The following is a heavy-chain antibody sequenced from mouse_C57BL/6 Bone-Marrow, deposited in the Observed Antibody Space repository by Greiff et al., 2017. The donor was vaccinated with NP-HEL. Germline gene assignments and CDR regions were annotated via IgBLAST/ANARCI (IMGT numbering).Heavy chain of an antibody. Sequence: EVMLVESGGDLVKPGGSLKLSCAASGFTFSSYGMSWVRQTPDKRLEWVATISSGGSYTYYPDSVKGRFTISRDNAKNTLYLQMSSLKSEDTAMYYWARRPITTVVANWYFDVWGTGTTVTVSS. D-gene: IGHD1-1*01. V-gene: IGHV5-6*02. CDR2: ISSGGSYT. J-gene: IGHJ1*03. CDR3: ARRPITTVVANWYFDV. CDR1: GFTFSSYG.